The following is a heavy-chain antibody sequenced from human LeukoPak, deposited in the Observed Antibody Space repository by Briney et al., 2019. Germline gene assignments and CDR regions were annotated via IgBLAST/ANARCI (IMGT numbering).Heavy chain of an antibody. CDR1: FGSITSYH. D-gene: IGHD3-16*01. CDR3: ERWGGSVLWSFDI. CDR2: VHHSGDA. Sequence: PSETLSLTCTVPFGSITSYHWNWIRQSPEKGLEWIGYVHHSGDAYYNPSLRSRITMSVDTSKSQFSLRLTSVTAADTAVYYCERWGGSVLWSFDIWGQGTLVTVSS. J-gene: IGHJ4*02. V-gene: IGHV4-59*01.